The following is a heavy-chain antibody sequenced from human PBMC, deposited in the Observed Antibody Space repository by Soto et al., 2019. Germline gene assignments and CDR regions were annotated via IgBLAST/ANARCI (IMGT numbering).Heavy chain of an antibody. Sequence: EVQLVESGGGLVQPGGSLRLSCAASGFTFSSYSMNWVRQAPGKGLEWVSYISSSSSTIYYADSVKGRFTISRDNAKNALYLQMNSLRAEDTAVYYCARDRSYSDIFTGEYYYYYGMDVWGQGTTVTVSS. CDR2: ISSSSSTI. CDR3: ARDRSYSDIFTGEYYYYYGMDV. D-gene: IGHD3-9*01. J-gene: IGHJ6*02. CDR1: GFTFSSYS. V-gene: IGHV3-48*01.